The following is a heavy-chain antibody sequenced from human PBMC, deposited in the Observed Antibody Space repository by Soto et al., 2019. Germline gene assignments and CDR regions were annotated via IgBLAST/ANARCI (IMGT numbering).Heavy chain of an antibody. CDR3: ARDWGPYWFDS. V-gene: IGHV4-4*08. CDR2: IYASGSP. D-gene: IGHD3-16*01. Sequence: PSETLSLTCTISGGSISVYYWSWVRQPPGHELEWIGYIYASGSPYYNPSLRSRVTISADTSKNQISLAMNSVSASDTAVYYCARDWGPYWFDSWGQGILVTVSS. CDR1: GGSISVYY. J-gene: IGHJ5*01.